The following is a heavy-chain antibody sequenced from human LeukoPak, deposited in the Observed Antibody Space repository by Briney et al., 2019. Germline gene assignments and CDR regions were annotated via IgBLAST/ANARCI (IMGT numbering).Heavy chain of an antibody. CDR2: IIPIFGTA. CDR1: GYTFTSYY. Sequence: SVKVSCKASGYTFTSYYMHWVRQAPGQGLEWMGGIIPIFGTANYAQKFQGRVTITADESTSTAYMELSSLRSEDTAVYYCASGDGSGSYLDYYYYMDVWGKGTTVTISS. J-gene: IGHJ6*03. CDR3: ASGDGSGSYLDYYYYMDV. V-gene: IGHV1-69*13. D-gene: IGHD3-10*01.